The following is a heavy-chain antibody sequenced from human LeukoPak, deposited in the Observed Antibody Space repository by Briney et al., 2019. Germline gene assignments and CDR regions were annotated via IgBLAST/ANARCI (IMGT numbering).Heavy chain of an antibody. V-gene: IGHV4-4*07. CDR2: IYTSGST. D-gene: IGHD5-18*01. CDR3: ATIKRGSIFGYFDF. CDR1: GGSISSYY. Sequence: SETLSLTCTVSGGSISSYYWSWIRQPAGKGLEWIGRIYTSGSTNYNASLKSRATLSADTSKNQFSLRLTSVTAADSAVYYCATIKRGSIFGYFDFWGQGVLVTVSS. J-gene: IGHJ4*02.